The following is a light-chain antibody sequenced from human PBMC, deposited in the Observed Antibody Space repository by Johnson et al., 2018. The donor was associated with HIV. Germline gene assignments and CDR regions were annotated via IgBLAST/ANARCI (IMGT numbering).Light chain of an antibody. Sequence: QSVLTQPPSASETPGQRVTISCSGSTSNIGSNTVSWYQQLPGTAPKLLIYRNHQRPSGVPDRISGSKSGTSASLAISGLQAEDEADYYCAAWYYTLNGSYVFGTGTKVTVL. CDR2: RNH. V-gene: IGLV1-44*01. J-gene: IGLJ1*01. CDR3: AAWYYTLNGSYV. CDR1: TSNIGSNT.